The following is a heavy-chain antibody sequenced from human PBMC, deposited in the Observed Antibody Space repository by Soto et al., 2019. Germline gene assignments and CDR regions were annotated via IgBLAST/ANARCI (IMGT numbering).Heavy chain of an antibody. D-gene: IGHD3-10*01. V-gene: IGHV2-5*02. CDR3: AHRHYSGSLDN. Sequence: QITLKESGPTLVKPTQPLTLTCTVSGFSLSTSAVGVGWIRQPPGKALEWLALIYWDDEKCYNPSLKNRLTITQDTSRDQVVLIMTDMDPVDTATYFCAHRHYSGSLDNWGQGILVTVSS. J-gene: IGHJ4*02. CDR1: GFSLSTSAVG. CDR2: IYWDDEK.